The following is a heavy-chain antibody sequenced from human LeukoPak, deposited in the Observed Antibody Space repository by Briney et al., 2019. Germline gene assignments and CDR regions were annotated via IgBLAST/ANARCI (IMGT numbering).Heavy chain of an antibody. CDR1: GGSISDYY. CDR3: TRDQWTGGGLSQFDP. V-gene: IGHV4-59*01. CDR2: IYYTGNT. J-gene: IGHJ5*02. Sequence: SETLSLTCTVSGGSISDYYWSWIRQPPGKGLEWIAYIYYTGNTKVNPSLKSRVTVSVDTSKKQFSLEVTSVNAAATAVYYCTRDQWTGGGLSQFDPWGQGTLVTVSS. D-gene: IGHD2-8*02.